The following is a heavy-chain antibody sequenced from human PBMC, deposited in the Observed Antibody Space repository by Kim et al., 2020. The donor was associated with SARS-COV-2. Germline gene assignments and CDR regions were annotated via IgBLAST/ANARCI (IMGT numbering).Heavy chain of an antibody. CDR2: INAGNGNT. Sequence: ASVKVSCKASGYTFTSYAMHWVRQAPGQWLEWMGWINAGNGNTKYSQKFQGRVTITRDTSASTAYMELSSLRSEDTAVYYCASGGYNGYYYYYGMDVWGQGTTVTVSS. V-gene: IGHV1-3*01. CDR3: ASGGYNGYYYYYGMDV. CDR1: GYTFTSYA. J-gene: IGHJ6*02. D-gene: IGHD5-12*01.